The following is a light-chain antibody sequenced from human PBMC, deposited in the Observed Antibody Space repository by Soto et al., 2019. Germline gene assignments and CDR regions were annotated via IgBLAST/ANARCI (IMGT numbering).Light chain of an antibody. CDR1: QGIGNA. J-gene: IGKJ1*01. V-gene: IGKV1-17*01. Sequence: IRVTQSPSSLSAYVCDRVTIYCRASQGIGNALGWYQQKPGKPPKVLIYGASNLQSGVPSRFSGSGSGTEFTLTISSLQPDDFATYYCQQYNSYSRTFGQGTKADIK. CDR3: QQYNSYSRT. CDR2: GAS.